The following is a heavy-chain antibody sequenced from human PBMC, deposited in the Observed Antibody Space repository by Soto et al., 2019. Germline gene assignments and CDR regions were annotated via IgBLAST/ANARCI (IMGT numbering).Heavy chain of an antibody. D-gene: IGHD3-9*01. Sequence: GGSLRLSYAGSGFTFSGYSMHWVRQAPGKGLEWVAVLSYDVRNKYYADSVKGRFTISRDNSKNTLYLEMNSLRAEDTAVYYCARERVTGYYNVIGYWGQGT. CDR1: GFTFSGYS. J-gene: IGHJ4*02. V-gene: IGHV3-30*04. CDR2: LSYDVRNK. CDR3: ARERVTGYYNVIGY.